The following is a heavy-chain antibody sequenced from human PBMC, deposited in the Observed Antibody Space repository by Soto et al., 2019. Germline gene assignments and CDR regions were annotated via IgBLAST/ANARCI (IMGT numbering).Heavy chain of an antibody. J-gene: IGHJ4*02. V-gene: IGHV3-30-3*01. CDR1: GFTFSSYA. D-gene: IGHD6-19*01. Sequence: QVQLVESGGGVVQPGRSPRVSCAASGFTFSSYAMTWVRQAPGKGLEWLAVISSDGSNKYYADSVKGRFTISRDNSKNTLYLQMNSLRVEDTAVYYCARGPDAVGWFPYLWGQGTLVTVSS. CDR2: ISSDGSNK. CDR3: ARGPDAVGWFPYL.